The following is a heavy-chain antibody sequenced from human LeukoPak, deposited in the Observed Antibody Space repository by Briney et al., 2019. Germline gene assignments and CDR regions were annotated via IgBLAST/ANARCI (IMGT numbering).Heavy chain of an antibody. D-gene: IGHD6-19*01. J-gene: IGHJ4*02. CDR1: GGTFSSYA. CDR3: ARGHGSSGLL. V-gene: IGHV1-8*02. Sequence: ASVKVSCKASGGTFSSYAISWVRQAPGQGLEWMGWMNPNSGNTGYAQKFQGRVTMTRNTSISTAYMELSSLRSEDTAVYYCARGHGSSGLLWGQGTLVTVSS. CDR2: MNPNSGNT.